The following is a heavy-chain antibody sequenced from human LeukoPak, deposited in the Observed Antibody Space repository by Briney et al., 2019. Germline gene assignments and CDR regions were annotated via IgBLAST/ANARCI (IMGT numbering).Heavy chain of an antibody. CDR1: GGSFSGYY. V-gene: IGHV4-34*01. D-gene: IGHD1-26*01. J-gene: IGHJ4*02. CDR3: ARGFIVGATLPPYYFDY. Sequence: PSETLSLTCAVYGGSFSGYYWSWIRQPPGKGLEWIGEINHSGSTNYNPSLKSRVTISVDTSKNQFSLKLSSVTAAGTAVYYCARGFIVGATLPPYYFDYWGQGTLVTASS. CDR2: INHSGST.